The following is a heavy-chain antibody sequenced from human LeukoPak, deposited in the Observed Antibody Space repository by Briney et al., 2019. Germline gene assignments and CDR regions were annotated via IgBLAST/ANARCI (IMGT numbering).Heavy chain of an antibody. CDR2: IIPIFGTA. Sequence: SVKVSCKASGYSFTSYGISWVRQAPGQGLEWMGGIIPIFGTANYAQKFQGRVTITTDESTSTAYMELSSLRSEDTAVYYCAADSWYVAFDIWGQGTMVTVSS. CDR1: GYSFTSYG. V-gene: IGHV1-69*05. CDR3: AADSWYVAFDI. D-gene: IGHD6-13*01. J-gene: IGHJ3*02.